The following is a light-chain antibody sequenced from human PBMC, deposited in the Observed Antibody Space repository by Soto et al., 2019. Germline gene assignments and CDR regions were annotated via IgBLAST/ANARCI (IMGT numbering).Light chain of an antibody. CDR3: QQRRSSLT. Sequence: TVLTQSPATLSLSPGERATLSCRASQSVDTYLAWYQQKSGRAPRLLIYDVSKRATGIPPRFSGSGAGTDFTLTISSLEPEDYATYYCQQRRSSLTFGGGTKVDIX. CDR2: DVS. CDR1: QSVDTY. V-gene: IGKV3D-11*02. J-gene: IGKJ4*01.